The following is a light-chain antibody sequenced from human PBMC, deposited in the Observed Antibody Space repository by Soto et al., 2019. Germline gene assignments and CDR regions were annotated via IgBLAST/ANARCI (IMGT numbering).Light chain of an antibody. CDR3: QQSSSSPRT. CDR1: QSISSNF. Sequence: EIVLTQSPGTLSLSPGDRATLSCRASQSISSNFLAWYQHKPGQSPRLLIYGGSTRVTGIPDRFSGSGSGTDFTLTISRLEPEDFATYYCQQSSSSPRTFGQGTKVDIK. CDR2: GGS. V-gene: IGKV3-20*01. J-gene: IGKJ1*01.